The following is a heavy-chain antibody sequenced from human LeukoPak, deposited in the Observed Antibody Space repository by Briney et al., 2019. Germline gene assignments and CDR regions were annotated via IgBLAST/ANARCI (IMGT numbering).Heavy chain of an antibody. D-gene: IGHD6-19*01. V-gene: IGHV4-39*01. Sequence: SETLSLTCTVSGGSISSSSYYWGWIRQPPGKGLEWIGSIYYSGSTYYNPSFKSRVTISVDTSKNQFSLKLSSVTAADTAVYYCARLTPVAGNAFDIWGQGTMVTVSS. CDR3: ARLTPVAGNAFDI. CDR2: IYYSGST. J-gene: IGHJ3*02. CDR1: GGSISSSSYY.